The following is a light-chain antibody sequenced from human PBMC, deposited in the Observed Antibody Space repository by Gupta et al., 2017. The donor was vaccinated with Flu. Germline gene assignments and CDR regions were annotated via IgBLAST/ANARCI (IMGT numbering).Light chain of an antibody. Sequence: DIQMTQSPSSLSASVGDRVTITCQASKDISNYLNWYQQKPGKAPKLLIYDASNLETGVPSRFSGSGSGTDFTFTISSLQPEDIATYYCQQYDNLPYTFGQGTQLEIK. CDR1: KDISNY. CDR2: DAS. V-gene: IGKV1-33*01. J-gene: IGKJ2*01. CDR3: QQYDNLPYT.